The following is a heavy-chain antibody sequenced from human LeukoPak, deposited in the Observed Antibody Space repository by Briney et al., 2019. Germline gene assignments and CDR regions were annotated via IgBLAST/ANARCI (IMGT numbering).Heavy chain of an antibody. D-gene: IGHD5-12*01. CDR3: ARGYSGYDFNDWFDP. J-gene: IGHJ5*02. Sequence: SETLSLTCAVYGGSFSGYYWSWIRQPPGKGLEWIGYIYYSGSTNYNPSLKSRVTISVDTSKNQFSLKLSSVTAADTAVYYCARGYSGYDFNDWFDPWGQGTLVTVSS. CDR2: IYYSGST. V-gene: IGHV4-59*01. CDR1: GGSFSGYY.